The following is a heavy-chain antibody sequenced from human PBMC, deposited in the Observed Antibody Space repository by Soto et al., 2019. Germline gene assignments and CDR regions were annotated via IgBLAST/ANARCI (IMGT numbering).Heavy chain of an antibody. V-gene: IGHV6-1*01. CDR3: AREGGSYYAGDYDYGMDV. Sequence: SQTLSLTCAISGNSVSSNSAAWNWIRQSPSRGLEWLGRTYYRSKWYNDYAVSVKSRITINPHTSKNQFSLQLNSVTPEDTAVYYCAREGGSYYAGDYDYGMDVWGQGTTVTVSS. CDR1: GNSVSSNSAA. CDR2: TYYRSKWYN. J-gene: IGHJ6*02. D-gene: IGHD1-26*01.